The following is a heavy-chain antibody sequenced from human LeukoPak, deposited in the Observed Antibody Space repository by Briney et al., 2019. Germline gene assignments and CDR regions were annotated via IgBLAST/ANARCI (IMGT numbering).Heavy chain of an antibody. Sequence: GGSLRLSCAASGFTFSSYWMHWVRQAPGKGLVWVSRINSDGSSTTYADSVKGRFTISRDNAKNTLFLQVNSLGAEDTAVYYCARGYSGSYRIDYWGRGTLVTVSS. V-gene: IGHV3-74*01. CDR2: INSDGSST. D-gene: IGHD1-26*01. CDR1: GFTFSSYW. CDR3: ARGYSGSYRIDY. J-gene: IGHJ4*02.